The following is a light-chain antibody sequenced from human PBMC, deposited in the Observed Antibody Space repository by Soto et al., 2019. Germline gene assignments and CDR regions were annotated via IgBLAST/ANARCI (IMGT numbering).Light chain of an antibody. CDR1: SSDVGGYNY. Sequence: QSARTQPASVSGSPGQSITISCNGTSSDVGGYNYVSWYQQHPGKAPKLMIYDVSNRPSGVSNRFSGSKSGNTASLIISGLQAEDEADYYCSSYTSSTTSSFGTGTKVTVL. CDR3: SSYTSSTTSS. J-gene: IGLJ1*01. V-gene: IGLV2-14*03. CDR2: DVS.